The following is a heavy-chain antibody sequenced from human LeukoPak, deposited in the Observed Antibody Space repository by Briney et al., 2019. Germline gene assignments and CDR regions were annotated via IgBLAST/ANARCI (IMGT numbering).Heavy chain of an antibody. CDR3: ARGAITIFGDWFDP. D-gene: IGHD3-3*01. CDR2: MNPNSGNT. Sequence: ASVKVSCKASGYTFTSYDINWVRQATGQGLEWMGWMNPNSGNTGYAQKFQGRVTMTRNTSISTAYMELSSLRSEDTAVYYCARGAITIFGDWFDPWGQGTLVTVSS. V-gene: IGHV1-8*01. CDR1: GYTFTSYD. J-gene: IGHJ5*02.